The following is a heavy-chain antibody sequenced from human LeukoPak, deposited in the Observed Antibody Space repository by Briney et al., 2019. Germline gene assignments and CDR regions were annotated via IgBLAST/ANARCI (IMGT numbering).Heavy chain of an antibody. J-gene: IGHJ5*02. CDR3: ARDLTGMTDEDWFDP. D-gene: IGHD1-20*01. CDR2: INPNSGGT. V-gene: IGHV1-2*02. Sequence: ASVKVSCKASGYTFTGYYMHWVRQAPGQGLEWMGWINPNSGGTNYAQKFQGRVTMTRDTSISTACMELSRLRSDDTAVYYCARDLTGMTDEDWFDPWGQGTLVTVSS. CDR1: GYTFTGYY.